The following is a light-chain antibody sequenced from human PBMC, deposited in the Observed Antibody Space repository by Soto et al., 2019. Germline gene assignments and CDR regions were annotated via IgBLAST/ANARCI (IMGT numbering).Light chain of an antibody. CDR2: DAS. CDR1: QSVSSY. CDR3: QQRGNWPVT. V-gene: IGKV3-11*01. J-gene: IGKJ5*01. Sequence: IVLTQSSATLSLYPGERTTLSCRASQSVSSYLAWYQQKPGQAPRLLIYDASNRATGVPARFSGSGSGTDFTLTISSLEPEDFAVYYCQQRGNWPVTFGQGTRLEIK.